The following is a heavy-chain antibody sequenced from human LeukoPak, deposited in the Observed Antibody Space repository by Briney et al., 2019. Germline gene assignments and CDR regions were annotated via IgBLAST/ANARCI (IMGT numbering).Heavy chain of an antibody. CDR3: AREVVVVVAATIDYYYGMDV. J-gene: IGHJ6*02. Sequence: SVKVSCKASGGTFSSYAISWVRQAPGQGLEWMGRIIPILGIANYAQKFQGRVTITADKSTSTAYMELSSLRSEDTAVYYCAREVVVVVAATIDYYYGMDVWGQGTTVTVSS. D-gene: IGHD2-15*01. CDR2: IIPILGIA. CDR1: GGTFSSYA. V-gene: IGHV1-69*04.